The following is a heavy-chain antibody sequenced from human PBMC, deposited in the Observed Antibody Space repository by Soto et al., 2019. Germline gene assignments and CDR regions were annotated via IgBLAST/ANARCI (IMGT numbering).Heavy chain of an antibody. Sequence: QVQLQESGPGLVKPSQTLSLTCTVSNGSISSGGYYWTWIRQYPGKGLEWIGYIYYSGSTYYNPSLKSRVTISIDTSKNHLSPRLRSVTAADSAVYYCARDLNGFSGYDISYWGQGTPVTVSS. J-gene: IGHJ4*02. CDR3: ARDLNGFSGYDISY. V-gene: IGHV4-31*03. D-gene: IGHD5-12*01. CDR1: NGSISSGGYY. CDR2: IYYSGST.